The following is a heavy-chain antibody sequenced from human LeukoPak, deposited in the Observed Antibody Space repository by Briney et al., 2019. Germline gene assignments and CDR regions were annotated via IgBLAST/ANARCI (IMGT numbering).Heavy chain of an antibody. D-gene: IGHD2-2*01. Sequence: ASVGVSCKASGYNLNTYHMHWVRQAPGQGLEWMGIITSTGTTTICAQKFQGRVTMTRDTSTSTVYMELRSLRSDDTAVYYCARDRYCSSTSCYAYHFDYWGQGTLVTVSS. CDR1: GYNLNTYH. V-gene: IGHV1-46*02. J-gene: IGHJ4*02. CDR3: ARDRYCSSTSCYAYHFDY. CDR2: ITSTGTTT.